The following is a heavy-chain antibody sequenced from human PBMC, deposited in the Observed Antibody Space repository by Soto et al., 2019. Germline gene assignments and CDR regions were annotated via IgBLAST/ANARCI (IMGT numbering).Heavy chain of an antibody. Sequence: QVQMVQSGPEVKKPGASVKISCKASEQTITCHYIQWVRQAPGQGLEWMGWINPKGDGKKYAQHFQGRITVTRDTSINTCYMELRALTSADTAGYYCASVPLAYTKTAYLEHWGQGALVTVSS. V-gene: IGHV1-2*02. J-gene: IGHJ4*02. CDR3: ASVPLAYTKTAYLEH. CDR1: EQTITCHY. CDR2: INPKGDGK. D-gene: IGHD2-21*02.